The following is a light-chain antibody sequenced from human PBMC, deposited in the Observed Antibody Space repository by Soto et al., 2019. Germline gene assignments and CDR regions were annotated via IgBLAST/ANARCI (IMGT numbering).Light chain of an antibody. J-gene: IGKJ1*01. V-gene: IGKV1-8*01. CDR1: QGISSY. CDR2: AAS. CDR3: QQYYSYPRT. Sequence: AIRMTQSPSSLSASTGDRVTITCRASQGISSYLAWYQQKPGKAPKLLIYAASTLQSGVPSRFSGSGSGTAFTLTFSSLQSEDFATYYGQQYYSYPRTFGQGTKVEIK.